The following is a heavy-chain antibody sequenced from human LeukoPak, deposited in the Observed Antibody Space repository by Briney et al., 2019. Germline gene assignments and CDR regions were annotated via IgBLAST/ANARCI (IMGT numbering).Heavy chain of an antibody. D-gene: IGHD3-22*01. CDR2: INPNSGGT. V-gene: IGHV1-2*06. CDR3: ARDQRDSSGYYYVSD. Sequence: GESLKISCKGSGYSFTSYWIGWVRQAPGQGLEWMGRINPNSGGTNYAQKFQGRVTMTRDTSISTAYMELSRLRSDDTAVYYCARDQRDSSGYYYVSDWGQGTLVTVSS. CDR1: GYSFTSYW. J-gene: IGHJ4*02.